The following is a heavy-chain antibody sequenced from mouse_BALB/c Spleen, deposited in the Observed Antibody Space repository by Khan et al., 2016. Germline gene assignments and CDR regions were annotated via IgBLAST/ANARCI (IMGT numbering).Heavy chain of an antibody. CDR1: GYSITSGSI. V-gene: IGHV3-1*02. Sequence: EVQLQESGPDLVKPSQSLSLTCTVTGYSITSGSIWHWIRQFPGNKLEWMGYIHNSGSTNYNPSLKSRISITRDTSKTQFFLQLHSVTSEDTATDDCAREGGYYGYGYWGQGTTLTVSS. CDR3: AREGGYYGYGY. J-gene: IGHJ2*01. D-gene: IGHD1-2*01. CDR2: IHNSGST.